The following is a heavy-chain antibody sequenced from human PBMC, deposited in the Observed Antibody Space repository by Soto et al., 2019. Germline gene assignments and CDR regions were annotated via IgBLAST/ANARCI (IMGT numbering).Heavy chain of an antibody. V-gene: IGHV1-3*01. CDR2: INAGNGNT. D-gene: IGHD3-10*01. CDR3: ARVLSPGVKLSWFTP. Sequence: ASVKVSCKASGYTFTSYAMHWVRQAPGQRLEWMGWINAGNGNTNYAQKLQGRVTMTTDTSTSTAYMELRSLRSDDTAVYYCARVLSPGVKLSWFTPWAQEPLSTFPS. CDR1: GYTFTSYA. J-gene: IGHJ5*02.